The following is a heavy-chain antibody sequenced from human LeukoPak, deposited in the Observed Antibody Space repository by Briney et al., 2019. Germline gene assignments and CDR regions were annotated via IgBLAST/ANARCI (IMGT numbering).Heavy chain of an antibody. CDR3: ARDRGYYDSSGYSSRFDY. V-gene: IGHV1-18*01. D-gene: IGHD3-22*01. CDR2: ISAYNGNT. CDR1: GYTFTSYG. J-gene: IGHJ4*02. Sequence: ASVKVSCKASGYTFTSYGISWVRQAPGQGLEWMGWISAYNGNTNYAQKLQGRVTMTTDTSTSTAYMELRSLRSDDTAVYYCARDRGYYDSSGYSSRFDYWGQGTLVTDSS.